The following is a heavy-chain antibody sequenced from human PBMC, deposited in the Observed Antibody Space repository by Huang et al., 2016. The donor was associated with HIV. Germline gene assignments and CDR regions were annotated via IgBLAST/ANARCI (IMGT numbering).Heavy chain of an antibody. V-gene: IGHV4-4*07. J-gene: IGHJ5*02. CDR2: ISISGGT. CDR3: SRGGELLWFGEPGGWFDP. CDR1: GGSIGSYY. Sequence: QVQLQESGPGLVKPSETMSLTCTVSGGSIGSYYWSWIRQPAGKGLEWIVRISISGGTNDDTALKSRLTMRVDTSKNQFSLKVSSVAAADTAVYYCSRGGELLWFGEPGGWFDPWGQGTLVTVSS. D-gene: IGHD3-10*01.